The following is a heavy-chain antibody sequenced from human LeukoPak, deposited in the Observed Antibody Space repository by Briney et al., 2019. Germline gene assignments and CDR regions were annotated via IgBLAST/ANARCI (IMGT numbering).Heavy chain of an antibody. CDR1: GGSFSGYY. J-gene: IGHJ4*02. D-gene: IGHD6-13*01. CDR3: ARVPIAVAGTDKGYYFDY. V-gene: IGHV4-34*01. Sequence: SETLSLTCAVYGGSFSGYYWSWIRQPPGKGLEWIGEINHSGSTNYNPSLKSRVTISVDTSKNQFSLKLSSVTAADTAVYYCARVPIAVAGTDKGYYFDYWGQGTLVTVSS. CDR2: INHSGST.